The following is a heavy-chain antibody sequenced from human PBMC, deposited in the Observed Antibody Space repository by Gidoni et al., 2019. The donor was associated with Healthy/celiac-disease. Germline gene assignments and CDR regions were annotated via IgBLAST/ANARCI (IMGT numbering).Heavy chain of an antibody. V-gene: IGHV4-34*01. CDR2: INHSGST. CDR3: ASGGPLGVWYFDL. CDR1: GGSFSGYY. Sequence: QVQLQQWGAGLLKPSETLSLTCAVYGGSFSGYYWSWIRQPPVKGLEWIGEINHSGSTIYHPSLKRRVTISVDTSKNQFSLKLSSVTAADTAVYYCASGGPLGVWYFDLWGRGTLVTVSS. D-gene: IGHD2-8*01. J-gene: IGHJ2*01.